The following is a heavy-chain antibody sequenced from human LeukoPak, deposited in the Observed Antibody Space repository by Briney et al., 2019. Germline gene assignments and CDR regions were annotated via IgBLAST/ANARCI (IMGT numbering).Heavy chain of an antibody. V-gene: IGHV4-4*02. D-gene: IGHD5-24*01. Sequence: SETLSLTCAVSGGSISSSNWWSWVRPPPGKGLEWIGEIYHSGSTNYNPSLKSRVTISVDKSKNQFSLKLSSVTAADTAVYYCASRGRDGYNYRGFDPWGQGTLVTVSS. CDR1: GGSISSSNW. J-gene: IGHJ5*02. CDR2: IYHSGST. CDR3: ASRGRDGYNYRGFDP.